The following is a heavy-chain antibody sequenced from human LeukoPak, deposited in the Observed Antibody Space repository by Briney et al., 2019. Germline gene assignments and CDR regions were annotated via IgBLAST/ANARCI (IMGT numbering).Heavy chain of an antibody. D-gene: IGHD1-26*01. J-gene: IGHJ5*02. CDR1: GGSITSSSYY. V-gene: IGHV4-39*07. CDR3: ARVGLSGSYSDNWFDP. CDR2: IYYTGST. Sequence: SETLSLTCTVSGGSITSSSYYWGWIRQPPGKGLEWIGSIYYTGSTFYNPSLKSRVTISVDTSKNQFSMKLSSVTAADTAVYYCARVGLSGSYSDNWFDPWGQGTLVTVSS.